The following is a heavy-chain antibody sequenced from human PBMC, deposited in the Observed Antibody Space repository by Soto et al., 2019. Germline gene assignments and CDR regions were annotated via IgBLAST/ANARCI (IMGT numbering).Heavy chain of an antibody. J-gene: IGHJ4*02. Sequence: QVQLVQSGAEVKKPGSSVKVSCKASGGTFSTYVISWVRQAPGQGLEWMGGIIPIFGTANYAQKFQGRVTISADESTSTAYMELSSLRSEDTAVYYCAVQITIVNPFDYWGQGTLVTVSS. CDR1: GGTFSTYV. D-gene: IGHD3-3*01. CDR3: AVQITIVNPFDY. CDR2: IIPIFGTA. V-gene: IGHV1-69*12.